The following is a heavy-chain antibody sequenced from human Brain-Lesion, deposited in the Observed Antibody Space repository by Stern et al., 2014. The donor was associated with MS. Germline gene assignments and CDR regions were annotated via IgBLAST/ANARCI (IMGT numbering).Heavy chain of an antibody. Sequence: VQLVEYGGGVVQPGRSLRLSCAASGFTFSYHAMHWVRQAPGKGLEWVALISYDGSDKNDADSVKGRFTISRDNSRNTLYLQMNSLRVDDTAVYYCARGGAVTTSDYYLDYWGQGILVTVSS. V-gene: IGHV3-30*01. J-gene: IGHJ4*02. D-gene: IGHD4-17*01. CDR1: GFTFSYHA. CDR2: ISYDGSDK. CDR3: ARGGAVTTSDYYLDY.